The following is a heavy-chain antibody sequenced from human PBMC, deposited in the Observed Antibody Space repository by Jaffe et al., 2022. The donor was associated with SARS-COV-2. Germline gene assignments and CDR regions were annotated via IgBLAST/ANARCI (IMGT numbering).Heavy chain of an antibody. CDR3: ARGPPNLEGGNDY. CDR2: IYYSGST. CDR1: GGSISSYY. J-gene: IGHJ4*02. V-gene: IGHV4-59*01. D-gene: IGHD3-3*01. Sequence: QVQLQESGPGLVKPSETLSLTCTVSGGSISSYYWSWIRQPPGKGLEWIGYIYYSGSTNYNPSLKSRVTISVDTSKNQFSLKLSSVTAADTAVYYCARGPPNLEGGNDYWGQGTLVTVSS.